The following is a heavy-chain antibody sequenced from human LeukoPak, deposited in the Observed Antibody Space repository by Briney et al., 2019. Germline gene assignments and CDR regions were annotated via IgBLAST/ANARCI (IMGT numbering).Heavy chain of an antibody. D-gene: IGHD3-10*01. J-gene: IGHJ4*02. CDR1: GYTFAAYY. CDR2: INPNSGGT. V-gene: IGHV1-2*02. Sequence: GASVKVSCKAAGYTFAAYYIHWGRQAPGQGLEWLGWINPNSGGTKYAENFKGRVTMTSDTSISSVYMELSSDDTAVYYCARVRDGSGSYYPFDYWGQGTLVTVSS. CDR3: ARVRDGSGSYYPFDY.